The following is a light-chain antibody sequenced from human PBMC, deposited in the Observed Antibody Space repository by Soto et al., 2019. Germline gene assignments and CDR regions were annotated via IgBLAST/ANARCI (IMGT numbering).Light chain of an antibody. CDR2: DAS. CDR1: QSISSW. J-gene: IGKJ4*01. CDR3: QQSYSTLLT. Sequence: DIQMTQSPSTLSASVGDRVTITCRASQSISSWLAWYQQKPGKAPKLLIYDASSLESGVPSRFSGSGSGTEFTLTISSLQPDDFATYYCQQSYSTLLTFGGGTKVEIK. V-gene: IGKV1-5*01.